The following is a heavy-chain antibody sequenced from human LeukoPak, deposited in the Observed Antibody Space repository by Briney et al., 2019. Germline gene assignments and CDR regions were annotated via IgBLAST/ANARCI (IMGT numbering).Heavy chain of an antibody. CDR3: ARHSSGWYVGFDWFDP. CDR1: GGSFSGYY. D-gene: IGHD6-19*01. Sequence: SETLSLTCAVYGGSFSGYYWSWLRQPPGKGLEWIGEINHSGSTNYNPSLKSRVTISVDTSKNKFSLKLSSVTAADTAVYYCARHSSGWYVGFDWFDPWGQGTLVTVSS. CDR2: INHSGST. J-gene: IGHJ5*02. V-gene: IGHV4-34*01.